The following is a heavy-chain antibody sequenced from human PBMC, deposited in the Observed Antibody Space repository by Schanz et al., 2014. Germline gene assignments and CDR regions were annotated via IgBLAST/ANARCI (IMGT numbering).Heavy chain of an antibody. CDR3: ARLGTGMAVAGSVIDSYYYYMDV. CDR1: GGTFSSDT. CDR2: FIPILDVG. Sequence: QVQLVQSGAEVKKPGSSVKVSCKASGGTFSSDTFSWVRQARGQGLEWVGRFIPILDVGNYAQKFQGRVTITADRSTSTAYMELSSLRSEDTAVYYCARLGTGMAVAGSVIDSYYYYMDVWGEGTTVTVSS. V-gene: IGHV1-69*02. J-gene: IGHJ6*03. D-gene: IGHD6-19*01.